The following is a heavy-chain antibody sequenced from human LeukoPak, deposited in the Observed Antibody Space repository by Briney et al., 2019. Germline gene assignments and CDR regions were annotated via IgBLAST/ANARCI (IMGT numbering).Heavy chain of an antibody. Sequence: QPGGSLRLSCSASGFTFSSYEMNWVRQAPGKGLEWVSTISGSGDNTYYAYSVKGRFTISRDNSKNTLYLQMNSLRAEDTAVYYCAKDQNWGSHYWGQGTLVTVSS. CDR1: GFTFSSYE. D-gene: IGHD7-27*01. CDR3: AKDQNWGSHY. CDR2: ISGSGDNT. J-gene: IGHJ4*02. V-gene: IGHV3-23*01.